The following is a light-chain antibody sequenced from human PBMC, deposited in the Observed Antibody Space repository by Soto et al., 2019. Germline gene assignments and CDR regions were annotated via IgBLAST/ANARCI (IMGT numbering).Light chain of an antibody. CDR2: DAS. J-gene: IGKJ4*01. CDR1: QSISSW. Sequence: DIQMTQSPSTLSASVGDRVTITCRASQSISSWLAWYQQKPGKGPKLLIYDASSLESGVPSRFSGSGSGTEFTLTISSLEAEDFAVYYCQQRSLWPLTFGGGTKVEIK. CDR3: QQRSLWPLT. V-gene: IGKV1-5*01.